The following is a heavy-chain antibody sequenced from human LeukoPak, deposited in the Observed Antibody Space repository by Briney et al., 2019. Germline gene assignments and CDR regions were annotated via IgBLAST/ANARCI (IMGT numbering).Heavy chain of an antibody. CDR2: ISSSSSYI. Sequence: NPGGSLRLSCAASGFTFDDYGMSWVRQAPGKGLEWVSSISSSSSYIYYADSVKGRFTISRDNAKNSLYLQMNSLRAEDTAVYYCARDHKSSGWYGWLDYWGQGTLVTVSS. V-gene: IGHV3-21*01. D-gene: IGHD6-19*01. J-gene: IGHJ4*02. CDR1: GFTFDDYG. CDR3: ARDHKSSGWYGWLDY.